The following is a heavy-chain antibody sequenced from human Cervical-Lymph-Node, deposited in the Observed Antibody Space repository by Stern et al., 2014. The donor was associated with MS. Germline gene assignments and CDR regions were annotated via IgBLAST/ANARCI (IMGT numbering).Heavy chain of an antibody. Sequence: VQLLESGPGLVKPSETLSLTCTVSGGSISTYYWSWIRRPPGKGLEWIGFIPGRGITKNNPSLKSGATISVDTPKNQFPRELNSVTAADTAVYYCARRYYSAVPRFDYWGQGTLVTVSS. V-gene: IGHV4-59*08. CDR3: ARRYYSAVPRFDY. CDR2: IPGRGIT. CDR1: GGSISTYY. J-gene: IGHJ4*02. D-gene: IGHD4/OR15-4a*01.